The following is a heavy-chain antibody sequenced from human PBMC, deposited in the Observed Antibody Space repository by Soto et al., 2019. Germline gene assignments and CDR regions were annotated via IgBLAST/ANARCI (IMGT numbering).Heavy chain of an antibody. J-gene: IGHJ5*02. V-gene: IGHV4-34*01. CDR2: INHSGST. Sequence: SETLSLTCAVYGGSFSCYYWIWIRQPPGKGLEWIGEINHSGSTNYNPSLKSRVTISVDTSKNQFSLKLSSVTAADTAVYYCAAIGTWFDPWGQGTLVTVSS. CDR1: GGSFSCYY. CDR3: AAIGTWFDP.